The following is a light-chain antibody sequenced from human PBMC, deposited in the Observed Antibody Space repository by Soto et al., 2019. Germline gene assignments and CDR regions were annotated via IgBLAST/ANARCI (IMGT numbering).Light chain of an antibody. V-gene: IGLV2-14*01. Sequence: QSVLTQPASVSGSPGQSITISFTGTSSDVGGYIYVSWYQQHPGKAPKLMIYDVSNRPSGVSNRFSGSKSGNTASLTISGLQAEDEADYYCSSYTSSSTGVFGGGTKLTVL. J-gene: IGLJ2*01. CDR1: SSDVGGYIY. CDR2: DVS. CDR3: SSYTSSSTGV.